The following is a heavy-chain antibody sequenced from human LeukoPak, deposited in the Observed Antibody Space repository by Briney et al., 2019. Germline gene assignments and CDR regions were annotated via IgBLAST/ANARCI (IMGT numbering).Heavy chain of an antibody. D-gene: IGHD5-24*01. Sequence: SETLSLTCTVSGGSISSSSYYWAWIRQPPGKGLEWIGSIYYSGSTYYNPSLKSRVTISVDTSKNQFSLKLSSVTAADTAVYYCAREGMATNDYWGQGTLVTVSS. CDR1: GGSISSSSYY. V-gene: IGHV4-39*07. CDR3: AREGMATNDY. J-gene: IGHJ4*02. CDR2: IYYSGST.